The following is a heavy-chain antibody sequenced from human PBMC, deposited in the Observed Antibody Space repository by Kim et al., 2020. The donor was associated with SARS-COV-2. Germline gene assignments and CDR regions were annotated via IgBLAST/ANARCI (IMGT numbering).Heavy chain of an antibody. D-gene: IGHD3-3*02. V-gene: IGHV5-51*01. CDR3: ARQGPIRAVEY. J-gene: IGHJ4*02. Sequence: RYSPSFQGQVTISDDKSTSTAYLQWSSLKASDTAMYYCARQGPIRAVEYWGQGTLVTVSS.